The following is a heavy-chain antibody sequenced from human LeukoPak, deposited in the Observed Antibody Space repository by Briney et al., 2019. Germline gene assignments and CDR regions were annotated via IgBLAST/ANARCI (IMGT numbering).Heavy chain of an antibody. CDR1: GFTFSSYG. D-gene: IGHD3-10*01. CDR2: IYHSGST. Sequence: GSLRLSCAASGFTFSSYGMSWVRQAPGKGLEWIGSIYHSGSTYYNPSLKSRVTISVDTSKNQFSLKLSSVTAADTAVYYCTRGHPGVVRGTNWFDPWGQGTLVTVSS. J-gene: IGHJ5*02. V-gene: IGHV4-38-2*01. CDR3: TRGHPGVVRGTNWFDP.